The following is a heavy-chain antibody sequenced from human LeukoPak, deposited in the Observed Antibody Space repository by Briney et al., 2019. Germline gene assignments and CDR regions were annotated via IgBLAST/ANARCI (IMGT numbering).Heavy chain of an antibody. D-gene: IGHD3-10*01. V-gene: IGHV3-33*01. J-gene: IGHJ4*02. CDR1: GFTFSSYG. CDR2: IWYDGSNK. CDR3: ARDGSMVRGVIQYYFDY. Sequence: GGSLRLSCAASGFTFSSYGMHWVRQAPGKGLEWVAVIWYDGSNKYYADSVKGRFTISRDNSKNTLYLQMNSLRAEDTAVYCCARDGSMVRGVIQYYFDYWGQGTLVTVSS.